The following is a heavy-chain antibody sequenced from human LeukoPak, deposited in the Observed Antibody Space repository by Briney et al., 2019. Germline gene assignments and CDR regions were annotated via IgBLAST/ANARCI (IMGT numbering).Heavy chain of an antibody. Sequence: SETLSLTCAVYGGSFSGYYWSWIRQRPGKGLEWIGEINHSGSTNYNPSLKSRVTISVDTSKNQFSLKLSSVTAADTAVYYCAREGLNMVRGVIPKEAWGWFDPWGQGTLVTVSS. CDR3: AREGLNMVRGVIPKEAWGWFDP. V-gene: IGHV4-34*01. J-gene: IGHJ5*02. CDR2: INHSGST. D-gene: IGHD3-10*01. CDR1: GGSFSGYY.